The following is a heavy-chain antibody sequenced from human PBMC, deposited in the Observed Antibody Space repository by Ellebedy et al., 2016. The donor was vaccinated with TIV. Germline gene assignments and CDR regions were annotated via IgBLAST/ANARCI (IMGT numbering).Heavy chain of an antibody. CDR1: GFTFSSYS. J-gene: IGHJ6*02. V-gene: IGHV3-48*01. D-gene: IGHD5-12*01. CDR2: ITSSSGTI. CDR3: ARDVKSGYSGYRVDGYYGMDV. Sequence: GESLKISXAASGFTFSSYSMNWVRQAPGKGLEWVSYITSSSGTIKYADSVKGRFTISRDNAKNSLYLQMNSLRAEDTAVYYCARDVKSGYSGYRVDGYYGMDVWGQGTTVTVSS.